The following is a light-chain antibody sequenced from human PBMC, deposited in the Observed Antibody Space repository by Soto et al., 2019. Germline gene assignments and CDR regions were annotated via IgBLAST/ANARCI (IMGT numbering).Light chain of an antibody. CDR2: EVS. Sequence: QSALTNPPSASGSPGRSVTISGPEPARAIGGYNYVSWYQHHPGKAPKVMIYEVSKRPSGVPDRFSGSKSGNTASLTVSGLQPEDEADYYCSSYAGSNNLGVFGGGTKLTVL. V-gene: IGLV2-8*01. CDR3: SSYAGSNNLGV. J-gene: IGLJ3*02. CDR1: ARAIGGYNY.